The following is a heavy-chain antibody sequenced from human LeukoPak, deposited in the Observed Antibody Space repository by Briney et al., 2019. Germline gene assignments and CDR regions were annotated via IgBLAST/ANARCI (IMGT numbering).Heavy chain of an antibody. Sequence: SQTLSLTCTVSGDSISSGNYYWSWIRQPAGKGLEWIGRIWADGAPTYNPSLKSRVTMSVDTSKNQFSLKLSSVTAADTAVYYCARDSSRWFDPWGQGTLVTVSS. V-gene: IGHV4-61*02. CDR1: GDSISSGNYY. J-gene: IGHJ5*02. D-gene: IGHD3-10*01. CDR3: ARDSSRWFDP. CDR2: IWADGAP.